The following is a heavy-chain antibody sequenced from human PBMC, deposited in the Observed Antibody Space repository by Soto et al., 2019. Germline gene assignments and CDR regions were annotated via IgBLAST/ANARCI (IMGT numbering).Heavy chain of an antibody. CDR3: AHLPPPVGSYYFET. D-gene: IGHD3-10*01. CDR1: GFSLSTSGVG. J-gene: IGHJ4*02. Sequence: QITLKESGPTLVKPTQTLTLTCTFSGFSLSTSGVGVGWIRQPPGKALEWLALIYWDDDKRYRPTLKIRLTNTKDTSKNQVVLTTTNMDPVDTATYYCAHLPPPVGSYYFETWGQGILVTVSS. V-gene: IGHV2-5*02. CDR2: IYWDDDK.